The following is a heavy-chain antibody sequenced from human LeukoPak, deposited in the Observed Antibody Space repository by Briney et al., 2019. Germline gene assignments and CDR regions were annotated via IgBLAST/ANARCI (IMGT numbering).Heavy chain of an antibody. CDR3: AREGYGSGRRLGMDV. Sequence: ASVKVSCKASGYTFINYYMHWVRQAPGQGLEWMGIINPSGGSTTYSQKNQGRVTLTRDTSTSTVYMELSSLRSDATSVYYCAREGYGSGRRLGMDVWGQGTTVTVSS. V-gene: IGHV1-46*01. CDR1: GYTFINYY. CDR2: INPSGGST. D-gene: IGHD3-10*01. J-gene: IGHJ6*02.